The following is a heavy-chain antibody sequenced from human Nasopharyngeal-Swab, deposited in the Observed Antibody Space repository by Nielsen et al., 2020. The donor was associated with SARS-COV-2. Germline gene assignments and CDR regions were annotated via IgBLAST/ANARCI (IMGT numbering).Heavy chain of an antibody. Sequence: GGSLRLSCVGSGFSLSDYWMSWVRQAPGRGLEWVANIRRDSGARFYVDSVKGRFTISRDNAKNSPYLQMNSLRAEDTAVYYCVRDTGAWDFDYWGQGTLITVSS. CDR1: GFSLSDYW. CDR2: IRRDSGAR. D-gene: IGHD1-26*01. J-gene: IGHJ4*02. CDR3: VRDTGAWDFDY. V-gene: IGHV3-7*01.